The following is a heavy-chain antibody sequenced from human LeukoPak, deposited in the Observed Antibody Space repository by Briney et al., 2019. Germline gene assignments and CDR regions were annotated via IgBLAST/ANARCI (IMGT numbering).Heavy chain of an antibody. D-gene: IGHD2-2*01. J-gene: IGHJ5*02. CDR3: ARGAVPAAIYNWFDP. Sequence: SVKVSCKASGYTFTSYGISWVRQAPGQGLEWMGGIIPIFGTANYAQKFQGRVTITADESTSTAYMELSSLRSEDTAVYYCARGAVPAAIYNWFDPWGQGTLVTVSS. CDR1: GYTFTSYG. CDR2: IIPIFGTA. V-gene: IGHV1-69*13.